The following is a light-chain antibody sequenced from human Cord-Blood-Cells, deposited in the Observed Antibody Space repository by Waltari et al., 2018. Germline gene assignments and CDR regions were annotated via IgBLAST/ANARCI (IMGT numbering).Light chain of an antibody. CDR3: CSYAGSSTFYV. Sequence: QSALPQPASVSGSPGQSITISCTGTSTDLGLYNLLPWYQQHPGKAPKLMIDEGSKRPSGVSNRFSGSKSGNTASLTISGLQAEDEADYYCCSYAGSSTFYVFGTGTKVTVL. CDR1: STDLGLYNL. CDR2: EGS. J-gene: IGLJ1*01. V-gene: IGLV2-23*01.